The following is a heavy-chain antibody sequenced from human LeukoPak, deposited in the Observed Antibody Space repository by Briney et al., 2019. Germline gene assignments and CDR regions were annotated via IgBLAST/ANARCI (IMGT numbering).Heavy chain of an antibody. Sequence: NPGGSLRLSCAASGFTFSSHSMNWVRQAPGKGLEWVSSISTSSIYIYYADSVKGRFTISRDNAKNSLSLQMNSLRAEDTAIYYCARGNTNYGGYFDYWGQGTLVTVSS. D-gene: IGHD4-23*01. CDR1: GFTFSSHS. V-gene: IGHV3-21*01. CDR2: ISTSSIYI. CDR3: ARGNTNYGGYFDY. J-gene: IGHJ4*02.